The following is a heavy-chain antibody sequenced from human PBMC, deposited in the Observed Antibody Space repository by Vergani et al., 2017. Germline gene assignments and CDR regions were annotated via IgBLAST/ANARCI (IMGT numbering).Heavy chain of an antibody. D-gene: IGHD6-19*01. CDR1: GFTFSSYG. CDR3: AKDQREQWTYYFDC. V-gene: IGHV3-30*02. CDR2: IWYDGSNK. J-gene: IGHJ4*02. Sequence: QVQLVESGGGVVQPGGSLRLSCAASGFTFSSYGMHWVRQAPGKGLEWVAFIWYDGSNKYYEDSVKGRFTISRDNSKNTLYLQMNSLRAEDTAVYYCAKDQREQWTYYFDCWGQGTVVVVSS.